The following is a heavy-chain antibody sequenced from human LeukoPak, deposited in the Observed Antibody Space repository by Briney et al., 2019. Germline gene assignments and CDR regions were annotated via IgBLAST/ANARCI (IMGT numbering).Heavy chain of an antibody. V-gene: IGHV3-30*18. CDR1: GFTFSSYV. Sequence: QPGRSLRLSCAASGFTFSSYVMHWVRQAPGKGLEWVAVISYDGSNKYYADSVKGRFTISRDNSKNTLYLQMNSLRAEDTAVYYCAKVITMVRGVIPRTDAYYYYGMDVWGQGTTVTVSS. J-gene: IGHJ6*02. CDR2: ISYDGSNK. CDR3: AKVITMVRGVIPRTDAYYYYGMDV. D-gene: IGHD3-10*01.